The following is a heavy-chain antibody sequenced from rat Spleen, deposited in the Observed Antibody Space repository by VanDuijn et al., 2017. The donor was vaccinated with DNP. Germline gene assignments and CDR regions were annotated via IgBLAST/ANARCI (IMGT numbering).Heavy chain of an antibody. Sequence: EVQLVESGGGLVQPGNSLKLSCAASGFTFSDHNMAWVRQAPKKGLEWVATISYDGSDTYYRDSVKGRFTISRDTAKSTQYLQMDSLRSEDTATYYCASRPPPTRGPFDYWGQGVTVTVSS. J-gene: IGHJ2*01. CDR3: ASRPPPTRGPFDY. CDR1: GFTFSDHN. CDR2: ISYDGSDT. V-gene: IGHV5-7*01. D-gene: IGHD1-4*01.